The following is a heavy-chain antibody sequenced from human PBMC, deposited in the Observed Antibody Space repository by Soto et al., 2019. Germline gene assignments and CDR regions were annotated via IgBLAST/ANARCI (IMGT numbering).Heavy chain of an antibody. D-gene: IGHD3-16*02. V-gene: IGHV4-39*01. CDR1: GGSISSSSYY. CDR2: IYYSGST. CDR3: ARQASVPYYDYIWGSYRYDY. Sequence: QLQLQESGPGLVKPSETLSLTCTVSGGSISSSSYYWGWIRQPPGKGLEWIGSIYYSGSTYYNPSLKSRVTIAVETSKNQFSLKLSSVTAADTAVYYCARQASVPYYDYIWGSYRYDYWGQGTLVTVSS. J-gene: IGHJ4*02.